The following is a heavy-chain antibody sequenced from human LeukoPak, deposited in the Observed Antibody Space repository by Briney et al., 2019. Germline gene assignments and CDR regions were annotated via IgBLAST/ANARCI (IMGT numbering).Heavy chain of an antibody. CDR1: GYTFTSYA. CDR2: IIPIFGTA. Sequence: SVKVSCKASGYTFTSYAMNWVRQAPGQGLEWMGGIIPIFGTANYAQKFQGRVTITADKSTSTAYMELSSLRSEDTAVYYCATLRLGELLQSDDFDYWGQGTLVTVSS. V-gene: IGHV1-69*06. D-gene: IGHD3-16*01. J-gene: IGHJ4*02. CDR3: ATLRLGELLQSDDFDY.